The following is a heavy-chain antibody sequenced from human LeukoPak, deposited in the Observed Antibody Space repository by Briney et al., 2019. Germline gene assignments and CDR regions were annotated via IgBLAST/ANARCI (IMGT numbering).Heavy chain of an antibody. J-gene: IGHJ4*02. V-gene: IGHV3-30*04. CDR3: AREEGLYFDY. Sequence: GRSLRLSCAASGFTSSSYAMHWVRQAPGKGLEWVAVISYDGSTKYYADSVKGRFTISRDNSKNTLYLQMNSLRTEDTAVYFCAREEGLYFDYWGQGTLVTVSS. CDR1: GFTSSSYA. D-gene: IGHD3/OR15-3a*01. CDR2: ISYDGSTK.